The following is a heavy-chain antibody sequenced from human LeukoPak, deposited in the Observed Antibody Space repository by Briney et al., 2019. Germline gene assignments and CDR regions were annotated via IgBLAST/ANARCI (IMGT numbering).Heavy chain of an antibody. Sequence: GGSLRLSCAASGFTFSIYAMSWVRQAPGKGLEWVSAISGSGGSTYYADSVKGRFTISRDNSKNTLYLQMNSLRAEDTAVYYCAKDVQNRLTNDAFDIRGQGTMVTVSS. D-gene: IGHD3-16*01. V-gene: IGHV3-23*01. CDR3: AKDVQNRLTNDAFDI. CDR2: ISGSGGST. CDR1: GFTFSIYA. J-gene: IGHJ3*02.